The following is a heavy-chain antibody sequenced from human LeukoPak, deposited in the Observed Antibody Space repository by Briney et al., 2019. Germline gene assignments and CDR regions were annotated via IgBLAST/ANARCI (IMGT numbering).Heavy chain of an antibody. Sequence: GGSLRLSCAASGFTFSSYAMHWVRQAPGKGLEWVAVITYDGSNKYYADSVKGRFTISRDNSKNTLYLQMNSLRAEDTAVYYCARDYGADAFDIWGQGTMVTVSS. CDR2: ITYDGSNK. J-gene: IGHJ3*02. V-gene: IGHV3-30-3*01. CDR1: GFTFSSYA. D-gene: IGHD4-17*01. CDR3: ARDYGADAFDI.